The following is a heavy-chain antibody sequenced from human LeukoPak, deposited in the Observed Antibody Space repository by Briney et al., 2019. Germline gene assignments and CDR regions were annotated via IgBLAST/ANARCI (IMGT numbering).Heavy chain of an antibody. CDR2: IDSTGAYT. CDR1: GFIFSNYA. Sequence: GGSLRLSCAASGFIFSNYAMSWVRQAPGKGLEWVSAIDSTGAYTWYADSVKGRSTISKGSSKTILYLQMNSLRAEDAAVYFCAKGSAAGRPYYFDYWGQGTLVTVSS. D-gene: IGHD6-25*01. V-gene: IGHV3-23*01. J-gene: IGHJ4*02. CDR3: AKGSAAGRPYYFDY.